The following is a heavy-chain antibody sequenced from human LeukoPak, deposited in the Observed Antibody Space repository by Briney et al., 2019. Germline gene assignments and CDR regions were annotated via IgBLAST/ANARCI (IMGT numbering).Heavy chain of an antibody. V-gene: IGHV4-39*01. CDR2: IYYSGST. J-gene: IGHJ4*02. CDR1: GDSVSSSSYY. D-gene: IGHD2-21*02. Sequence: SETLSLTCTVSGDSVSSSSYYWGWIRQPPKRGLEWIGSIYYSGSTYYNPSLKSRLTILVDTSKNQFSLNLNSVTAADSAVYYCARHIPRVEVTYYFDYWGRGTLVTVSS. CDR3: ARHIPRVEVTYYFDY.